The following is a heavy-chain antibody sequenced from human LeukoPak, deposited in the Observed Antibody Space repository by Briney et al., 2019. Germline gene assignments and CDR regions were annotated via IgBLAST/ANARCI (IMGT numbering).Heavy chain of an antibody. CDR1: GGSISSSSYY. V-gene: IGHV4-39*07. Sequence: SETLSLTCTVSGGSISSSSYYWGWIRQPPGKGLEWIGSIYYSGSTYYNPPLKSRVTISVDTSKNQFSLKLSSVTAADTAVYYCARDLTYYYGSGSYYNVPSFDYWGQGTLVTVSS. CDR2: IYYSGST. CDR3: ARDLTYYYGSGSYYNVPSFDY. D-gene: IGHD3-10*01. J-gene: IGHJ4*02.